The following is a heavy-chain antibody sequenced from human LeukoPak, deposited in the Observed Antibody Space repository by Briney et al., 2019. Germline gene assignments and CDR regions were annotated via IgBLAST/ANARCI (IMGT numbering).Heavy chain of an antibody. D-gene: IGHD6-19*01. CDR1: GYTFTSYG. J-gene: IGHJ6*02. CDR3: ARVSSSGWYHYGMDV. V-gene: IGHV1-18*01. CDR2: ISAYNGNT. Sequence: GASVKVSCTASGYTFTSYGISWVRQAPGQGLEWMGWISAYNGNTNYAQKLQGRVTMTTDTSTSTAYMELRSLRSDDTAVYYCARVSSSGWYHYGMDVWGQGTTVTVSS.